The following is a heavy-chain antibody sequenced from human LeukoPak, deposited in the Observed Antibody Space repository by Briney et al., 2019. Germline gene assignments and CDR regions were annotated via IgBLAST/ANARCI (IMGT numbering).Heavy chain of an antibody. CDR3: ARGLYCSSTSCDDYDDY. V-gene: IGHV3-9*01. D-gene: IGHD2-2*01. Sequence: GGSLRLSCAASGFTFDDYAMHWVRQAPGKGLEWVSGISWNSGSIGYADSVKGRFTISRDNSKNTLYLQMNSLRAEDTAVYYCARGLYCSSTSCDDYDDYWAREPWSPSPQ. CDR1: GFTFDDYA. CDR2: ISWNSGSI. J-gene: IGHJ4*02.